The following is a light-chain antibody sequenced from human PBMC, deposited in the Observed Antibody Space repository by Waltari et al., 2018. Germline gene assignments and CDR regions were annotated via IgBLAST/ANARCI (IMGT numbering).Light chain of an antibody. J-gene: IGLJ2*01. CDR3: SSYAGSSKGV. V-gene: IGLV2-23*02. CDR1: SSDVGNYKP. CDR2: AVS. Sequence: QSALTQPASVSGSPGQSHTIPCTGTSSDVGNYKPVAWYQQHPGKAPKLMIYAVSKRPSGVSDRFSGSKSGDMASLTISGLQPEDEAEYFCSSYAGSSKGVFGGGTKVTVL.